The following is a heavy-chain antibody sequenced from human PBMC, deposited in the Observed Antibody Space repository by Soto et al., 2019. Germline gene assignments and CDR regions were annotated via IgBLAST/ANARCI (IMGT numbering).Heavy chain of an antibody. J-gene: IGHJ4*02. CDR1: GFIFSTYG. CDR2: ISFDGSNE. Sequence: GSLRLSCAASGFIFSTYGMHWVRQVPGKGLEWVAHISFDGSNEHYADSVKGRFTVSRDNAKNTLSLQMNTLTAEDTAVYYCTKEYIVGTTWGYFESWGQGTLVTVPQ. V-gene: IGHV3-30*18. D-gene: IGHD1-26*01. CDR3: TKEYIVGTTWGYFES.